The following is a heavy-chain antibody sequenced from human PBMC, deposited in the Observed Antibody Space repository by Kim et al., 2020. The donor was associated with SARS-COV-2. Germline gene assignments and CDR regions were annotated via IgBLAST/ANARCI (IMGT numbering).Heavy chain of an antibody. Sequence: GGSLRLSCAASGFTFSSYAMSWVRQAPGKGLEWVSGISGSGGSTSYADSVKGRCTISRDNSKNTLYLQLNSQRAEDTAVYDCAKDRGFVLRYFGYWGQGTLVTVSS. CDR1: GFTFSSYA. CDR2: ISGSGGST. CDR3: AKDRGFVLRYFGY. V-gene: IGHV3-23*01. D-gene: IGHD3-9*01. J-gene: IGHJ4*02.